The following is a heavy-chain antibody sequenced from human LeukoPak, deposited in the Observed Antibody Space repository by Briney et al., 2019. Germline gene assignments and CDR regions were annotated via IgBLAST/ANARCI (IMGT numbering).Heavy chain of an antibody. D-gene: IGHD4/OR15-4a*01. CDR1: GYRFTTYW. V-gene: IGHV5-51*01. CDR3: ARQGLSLGP. J-gene: IGHJ5*02. Sequence: GESLKISCTASGYRFTTYWIGWVRQMPGKGLEWMGIISPRDSDTRYRPSFQGHVTISVDKSIATAYLEWSSLAASDTAMYYCARQGLSLGPWGQGTLVTVSS. CDR2: ISPRDSDT.